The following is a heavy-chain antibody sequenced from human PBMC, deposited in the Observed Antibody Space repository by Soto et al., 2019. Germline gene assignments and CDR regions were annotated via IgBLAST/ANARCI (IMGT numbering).Heavy chain of an antibody. CDR1: GFIFNAYA. CDR3: ARVASDYINSADH. V-gene: IGHV3-23*01. Sequence: EVQLLESGGGLVQPGGSLRLSCAASGFIFNAYAMTWVRQAPGKGLEWVSAIGGSGGNTYYAASVKGRFTISRDNSKXTVXXXMNRLRVDDTAVYFCARVASDYINSADHWGQGILVTVSS. CDR2: IGGSGGNT. D-gene: IGHD4-4*01. J-gene: IGHJ4*02.